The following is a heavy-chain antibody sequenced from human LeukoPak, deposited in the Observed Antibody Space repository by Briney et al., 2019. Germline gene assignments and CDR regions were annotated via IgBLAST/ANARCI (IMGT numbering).Heavy chain of an antibody. D-gene: IGHD1-26*01. J-gene: IGHJ4*02. Sequence: PGGSLRLPCAASGLTFSSYTMSWVRQAPGKGLEWVSAISAGGGNTYYADSVKGRFTISRDNSKNTLSLQMNSLRAEDTAVYSCAVPQWELLNWGQGTLVTVSS. CDR2: ISAGGGNT. V-gene: IGHV3-23*01. CDR1: GLTFSSYT. CDR3: AVPQWELLN.